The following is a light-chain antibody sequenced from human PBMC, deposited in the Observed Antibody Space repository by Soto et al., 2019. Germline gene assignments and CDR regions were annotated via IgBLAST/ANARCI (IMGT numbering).Light chain of an antibody. Sequence: DIQMTQSPSAVSASVGDTVIISCRASQDIRSWLAWYQQKPGKAPNLLIYAASSLRRGVPSRFSGSGSGTDFTLPITNLQPEDFATYYCQQAKSPGAFGQGTKVEIK. CDR2: AAS. CDR1: QDIRSW. V-gene: IGKV1D-12*01. J-gene: IGKJ1*01. CDR3: QQAKSPGA.